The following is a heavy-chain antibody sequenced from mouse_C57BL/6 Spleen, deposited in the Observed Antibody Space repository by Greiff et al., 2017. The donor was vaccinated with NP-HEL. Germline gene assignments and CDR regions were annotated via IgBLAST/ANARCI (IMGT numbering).Heavy chain of an antibody. J-gene: IGHJ2*01. CDR3: ASPYGSTPYFDY. D-gene: IGHD1-1*01. CDR2: IYPRSGNT. Sequence: QVQLQQSGAELARPGASVKLSCKASGYTFTSYGISWVKQRTGQGLEWIGEIYPRSGNTYYNEKFKGKATLTADKSSSTAYMELRSLTSEDSAVYFCASPYGSTPYFDYWGQGTTLTVSS. CDR1: GYTFTSYG. V-gene: IGHV1-81*01.